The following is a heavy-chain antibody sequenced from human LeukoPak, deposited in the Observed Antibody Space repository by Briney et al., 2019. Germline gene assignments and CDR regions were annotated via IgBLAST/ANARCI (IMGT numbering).Heavy chain of an antibody. V-gene: IGHV3-48*03. Sequence: GGSLRLSCAASGFTFSSYEMNWVRQAPGKGLEWVSYISGSGSTVYYADSVKGRFTISRDNSKNTLYLQMNSLRAEDTAVYYCAKISTVPLYDYVWGSYRMGDYWGQGTLVTVSS. D-gene: IGHD3-16*02. CDR2: ISGSGSTV. CDR3: AKISTVPLYDYVWGSYRMGDY. J-gene: IGHJ4*02. CDR1: GFTFSSYE.